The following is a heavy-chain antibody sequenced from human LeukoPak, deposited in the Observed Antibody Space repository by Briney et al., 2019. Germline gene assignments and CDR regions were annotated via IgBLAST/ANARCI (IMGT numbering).Heavy chain of an antibody. CDR3: ARAYDTSGYYHASDI. CDR1: GGSISSYY. Sequence: SETLSLTCTVSGGSISSYYWSYIRQPPGKGLEWIGYVYYSGSTNYNPSLKSRVTISVDTSKNQFSLKLSSVTAADTAVYYCARAYDTSGYYHASDIWGQGTVVTVSS. CDR2: VYYSGST. J-gene: IGHJ3*02. D-gene: IGHD3-22*01. V-gene: IGHV4-59*01.